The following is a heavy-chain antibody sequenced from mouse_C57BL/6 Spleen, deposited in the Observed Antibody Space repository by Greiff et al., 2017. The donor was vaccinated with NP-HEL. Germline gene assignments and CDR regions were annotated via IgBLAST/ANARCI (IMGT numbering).Heavy chain of an antibody. CDR1: GYTFTSYT. CDR2: INPSSGYT. Sequence: QVQLKESGAELARPGASVKMSCKASGYTFTSYTMHWVKQRPGQGLEWIGYINPSSGYTKYNQKFKDKATLTADKSSSTAYMQLSSLTSEDSAVYYCARWGYDYDGYYFDYWGQGTTLTVSS. J-gene: IGHJ2*01. V-gene: IGHV1-4*01. CDR3: ARWGYDYDGYYFDY. D-gene: IGHD2-4*01.